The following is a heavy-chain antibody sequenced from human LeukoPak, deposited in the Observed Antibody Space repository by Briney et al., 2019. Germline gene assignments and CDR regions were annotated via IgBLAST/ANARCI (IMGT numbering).Heavy chain of an antibody. CDR2: ISSSSYI. V-gene: IGHV3-21*01. D-gene: IGHD3-9*01. CDR1: GFTFSSYS. J-gene: IGHJ4*02. Sequence: GGSLRLSCAASGFTFSSYSMNWVRQAPGKGLEWVSSISSSSYIYYADSVKGRSTISRDNAKNSLYLQMNSLRAEDTAVYYCARDPTGGYDILTGLYFDYWGQGTLVTVSS. CDR3: ARDPTGGYDILTGLYFDY.